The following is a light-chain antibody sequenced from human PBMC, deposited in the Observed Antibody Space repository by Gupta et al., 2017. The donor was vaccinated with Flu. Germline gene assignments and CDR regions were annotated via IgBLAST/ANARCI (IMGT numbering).Light chain of an antibody. CDR3: EAWDDNLIGPV. J-gene: IGLJ2*01. CDR1: SSHIGHNL. Sequence: QSVLTQPPSASGPPGQRVTISCSGSSSHIGHNLVYWYQRFSGTAPKLLIYRNNQRPSGVPDRFSGSKSGTSGSMATSGLRAEEEADYYCEAWDDNLIGPVFGGGTRLTVL. CDR2: RNN. V-gene: IGLV1-47*01.